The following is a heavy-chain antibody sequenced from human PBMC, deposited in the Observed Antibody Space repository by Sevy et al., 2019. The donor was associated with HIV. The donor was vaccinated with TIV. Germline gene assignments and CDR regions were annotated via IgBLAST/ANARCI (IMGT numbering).Heavy chain of an antibody. V-gene: IGHV3-23*01. Sequence: GGSLRLSCAASGFTLGSYTMNWVRQAPGEGLEWVASISATGGSTYYAASVKGRFTISRDVSKGLLYLQMNSLTAEDTAIFYCAKTLQKLPFHPHYFDYWGQGTLVTVSS. CDR1: GFTLGSYT. CDR3: AKTLQKLPFHPHYFDY. CDR2: ISATGGST. J-gene: IGHJ4*02. D-gene: IGHD2-21*02.